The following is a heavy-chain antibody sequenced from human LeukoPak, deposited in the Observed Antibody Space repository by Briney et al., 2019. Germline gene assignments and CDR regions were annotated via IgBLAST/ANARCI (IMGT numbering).Heavy chain of an antibody. Sequence: GGSLRLSFAASGFPFSSYAMSWVRLAPGKGLEWVSGISGSGDNTYYADSVKGRFTISRDNSKNTLYVQVNSLGTEGTAAYYCAKGSYYDSSGSFYFDYWGQGTLVTVSS. J-gene: IGHJ4*02. CDR1: GFPFSSYA. CDR2: ISGSGDNT. D-gene: IGHD3-22*01. CDR3: AKGSYYDSSGSFYFDY. V-gene: IGHV3-23*01.